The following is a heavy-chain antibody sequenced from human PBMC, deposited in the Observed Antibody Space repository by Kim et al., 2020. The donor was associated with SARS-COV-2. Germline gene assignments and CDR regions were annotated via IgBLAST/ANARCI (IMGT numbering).Heavy chain of an antibody. V-gene: IGHV4-39*07. CDR2: IDYRGST. Sequence: SETLSLTCTVSGGSISSSSYYWGWIRQPPGKGLEWIGSIDYRGSTYYNPSLKSRVTISVDTPKNQFSLKLSSVTAADTAVYYCARDRDDILTGYYRHYYYYGMDVWGQGTTVTVSS. CDR1: GGSISSSSYY. CDR3: ARDRDDILTGYYRHYYYYGMDV. J-gene: IGHJ6*02. D-gene: IGHD3-9*01.